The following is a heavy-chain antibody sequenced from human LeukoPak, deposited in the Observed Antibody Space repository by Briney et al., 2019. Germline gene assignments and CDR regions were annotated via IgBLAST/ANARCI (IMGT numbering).Heavy chain of an antibody. D-gene: IGHD4-17*01. J-gene: IGHJ4*02. CDR3: ARGTSTVTTGDYFDY. Sequence: GASVKVSCKASGGTFSSYAISWVRQAPGQGLGWMGGIIPIFGTANYAQKFQGRVTITADESTSTAYMELSSLRSEDTAVYYCARGTSTVTTGDYFDYWGQGTLVTVSS. V-gene: IGHV1-69*13. CDR1: GGTFSSYA. CDR2: IIPIFGTA.